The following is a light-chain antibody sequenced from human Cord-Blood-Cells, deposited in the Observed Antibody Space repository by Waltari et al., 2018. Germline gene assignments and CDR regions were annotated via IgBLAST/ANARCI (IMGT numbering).Light chain of an antibody. CDR2: DVS. V-gene: IGLV2-14*01. J-gene: IGLJ3*02. CDR3: SSYTSSSTLV. Sequence: QSAVTQPAAVSGSPGRSIPIPFTGPSSDVGGLKYGSWYPQHPGKAPHLMLYDVSNRPSVVSNRFSGSKSGNTASLTISGLQAEDAADYYCSSYTSSSTLVFGGGTKLTVL. CDR1: SSDVGGLKY.